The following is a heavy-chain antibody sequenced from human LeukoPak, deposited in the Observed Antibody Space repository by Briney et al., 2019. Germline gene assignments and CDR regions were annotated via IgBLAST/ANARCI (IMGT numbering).Heavy chain of an antibody. CDR2: ISSSGSTI. D-gene: IGHD2-2*01. CDR1: GFTFSNYW. J-gene: IGHJ3*02. V-gene: IGHV3-11*01. Sequence: GGSLRLSCAASGFTFSNYWMSWVRQAPGKGLEWVSYISSSGSTIYYADSVKGRFTISRDNAKNSLYLQMNSLRAEDTAVYYCARYCSSTSCRDAFDIWGQGTMVTVSS. CDR3: ARYCSSTSCRDAFDI.